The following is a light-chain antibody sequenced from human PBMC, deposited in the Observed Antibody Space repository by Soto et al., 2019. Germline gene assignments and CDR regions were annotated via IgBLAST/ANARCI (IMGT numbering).Light chain of an antibody. V-gene: IGLV7-46*01. CDR1: TGTVTSGHY. Sequence: QAVVTQEPSLTVSPGGTVTLTCGSSTGTVTSGHYPYWFQQKPGQAPRTLIYETSNKHSWTPARFSGSLLGGKAALTLSGAQPEDEADYYCFLVDSGAVVFGGGTKVTVL. CDR3: FLVDSGAVV. J-gene: IGLJ2*01. CDR2: ETS.